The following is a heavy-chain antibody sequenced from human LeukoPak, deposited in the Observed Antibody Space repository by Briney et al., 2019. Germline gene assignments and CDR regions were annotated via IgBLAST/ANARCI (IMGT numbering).Heavy chain of an antibody. J-gene: IGHJ5*02. V-gene: IGHV3-23*01. CDR3: TKDIVVVPAQGNWFDP. D-gene: IGHD2-2*01. CDR1: GFTFSSYS. Sequence: GGSLRLSCAASGFTFSSYSMNWVRQAPGKGLEWVSSISGNSGSTYYADSVKGRFTISRDTSKNTLYLQMNSLTAEDTAIYYCTKDIVVVPAQGNWFDPWGQGTLVTVSS. CDR2: ISGNSGST.